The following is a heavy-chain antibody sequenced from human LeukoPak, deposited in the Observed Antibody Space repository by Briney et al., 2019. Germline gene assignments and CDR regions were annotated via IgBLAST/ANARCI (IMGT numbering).Heavy chain of an antibody. CDR1: SGSFSGYY. V-gene: IGHV4-34*01. D-gene: IGHD6-13*01. CDR3: ARGNSRAAAGQRGAHYDY. J-gene: IGHJ4*02. Sequence: SETLSLTCAVYSGSFSGYYWSWIRQPPGKGLEWIGEINHSGSTNYNPSLKSRVTISVDTSKNQFSLKLSSVTAADTAVYYCARGNSRAAAGQRGAHYDYWGQGTLVTVSS. CDR2: INHSGST.